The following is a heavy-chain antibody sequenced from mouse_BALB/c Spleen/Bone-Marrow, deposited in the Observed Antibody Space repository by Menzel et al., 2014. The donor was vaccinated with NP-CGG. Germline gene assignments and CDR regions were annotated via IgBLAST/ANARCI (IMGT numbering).Heavy chain of an antibody. Sequence: VQLQQSGPSLVKPSQTLSLTCSATGVSITSGYWNWIRKFPGNKLEYMGNISYSGNTYYNPSLKSRISITQDTSKNXCYLQLNSVTTEATATYSCATYDGYCFVYWGQGTTLTVST. J-gene: IGHJ2*01. D-gene: IGHD2-3*01. CDR1: GVSITSGY. CDR3: ATYDGYCFVY. CDR2: ISYSGNT. V-gene: IGHV3-8*02.